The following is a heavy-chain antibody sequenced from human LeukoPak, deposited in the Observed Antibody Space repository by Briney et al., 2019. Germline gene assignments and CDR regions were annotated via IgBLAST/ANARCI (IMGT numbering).Heavy chain of an antibody. J-gene: IGHJ6*02. V-gene: IGHV3-48*01. CDR1: GFTFSSYS. CDR2: ISSSSSTI. CDR3: ARSWFYYDSSGTTYYYGMDV. D-gene: IGHD3-22*01. Sequence: GGSLRLSCAASGFTFSSYSMNWVRQAPGKGLEWVSYISSSSSTIYYADSVKGRFTISRDNAKNSLYLQMNSLRAEDTAVYYCARSWFYYDSSGTTYYYGMDVWGQGTTVTVSS.